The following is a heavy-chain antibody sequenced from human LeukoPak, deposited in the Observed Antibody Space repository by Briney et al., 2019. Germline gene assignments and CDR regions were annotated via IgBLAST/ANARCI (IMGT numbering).Heavy chain of an antibody. CDR3: AKRSTGTTQGDFDY. CDR1: GFTFSSYA. D-gene: IGHD1-1*01. J-gene: IGHJ4*02. Sequence: PGGSLRLSCAASGFTFSSYAMSWVRQAPGKGLGWVSAINGSGGSTYYADSVKGRFTISRDNSQNTLYLKMNSLRAEDTAVYYCAKRSTGTTQGDFDYWGQGTLVTVSS. CDR2: INGSGGST. V-gene: IGHV3-23*01.